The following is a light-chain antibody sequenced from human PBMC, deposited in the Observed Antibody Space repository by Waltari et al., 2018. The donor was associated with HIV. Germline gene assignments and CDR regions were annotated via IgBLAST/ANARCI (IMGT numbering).Light chain of an antibody. V-gene: IGLV1-40*01. Sequence: QSVLTQPPSVSGAPGQRVTISCTGSSSNIGAGYDVHWYQQLPGTAPKLLIYGHRNRPSGVPDRFSGSKSGTSASLAIPGLQAEDEADYYCQSYDSSLSGVVFGGGTRLTVL. CDR1: SSNIGAGYD. CDR2: GHR. J-gene: IGLJ2*01. CDR3: QSYDSSLSGVV.